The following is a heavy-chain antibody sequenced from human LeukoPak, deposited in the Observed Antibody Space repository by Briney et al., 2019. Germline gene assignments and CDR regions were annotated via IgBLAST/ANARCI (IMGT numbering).Heavy chain of an antibody. CDR1: GGSISSGGYS. CDR2: INHSGST. CDR3: ARAFPFDYSKRTFDY. J-gene: IGHJ4*02. V-gene: IGHV4-34*01. D-gene: IGHD4-11*01. Sequence: PSETLSLTCAVSGGSISSGGYSWSWIRQPPGKGLEWIGEINHSGSTNYNPSLKSRVTISVDTSKNQFSLNLNSVTAADTAVYYCARAFPFDYSKRTFDYWGQGTLVTVSS.